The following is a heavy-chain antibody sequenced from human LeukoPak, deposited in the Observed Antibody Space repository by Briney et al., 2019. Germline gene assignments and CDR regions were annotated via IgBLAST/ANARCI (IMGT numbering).Heavy chain of an antibody. J-gene: IGHJ4*02. D-gene: IGHD4-23*01. CDR3: ARLFDYGGHDY. CDR1: GASTTSDY. V-gene: IGHV4-59*01. Sequence: SETLSLTCTVSGASTTSDYWSWVRQPPGKGLEWIAYINYSGDTYYNPSLTSRVTISVDTSKNQFSLRLNSVTAADTAVYYCARLFDYGGHDYWGQGTLVTVSS. CDR2: INYSGDT.